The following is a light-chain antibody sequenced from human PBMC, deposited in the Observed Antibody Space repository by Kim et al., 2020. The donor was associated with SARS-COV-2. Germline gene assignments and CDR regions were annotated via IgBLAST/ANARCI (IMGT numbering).Light chain of an antibody. CDR1: NSGSKS. CDR3: QVWDSSSDHRV. J-gene: IGLJ3*02. Sequence: ATGKTARITCGENNSGSKSVHWYQQKPGQAPVLVIYYDSDRPSGIPERFSGSNSGNTATLTISRVEAGDEADYYCQVWDSSSDHRVFGGGTKLTVL. V-gene: IGLV3-21*04. CDR2: YDS.